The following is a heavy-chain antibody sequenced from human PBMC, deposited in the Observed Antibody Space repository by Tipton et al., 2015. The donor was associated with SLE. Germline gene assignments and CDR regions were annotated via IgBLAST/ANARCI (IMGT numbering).Heavy chain of an antibody. CDR3: ARHVTIRGYNYGRSPAYFDS. J-gene: IGHJ4*02. CDR1: GASVTRHY. D-gene: IGHD5-18*01. V-gene: IGHV4-59*08. Sequence: LRLSCTVSGASVTRHYWRWIRQHPGKGLECIGYFYHSGSTRYDPSLKNRVTISVDKSKNQFSLILSHVTAADAAMYYCARHVTIRGYNYGRSPAYFDSWGQGTLVAVSS. CDR2: FYHSGST.